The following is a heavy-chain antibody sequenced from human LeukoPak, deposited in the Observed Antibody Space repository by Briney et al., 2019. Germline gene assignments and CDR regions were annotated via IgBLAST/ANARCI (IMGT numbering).Heavy chain of an antibody. CDR1: GGSISSYY. CDR3: AGLYYDYVWGSYRPDAFDI. D-gene: IGHD3-16*02. Sequence: PSETLSLTCTVSGGSISSYYWSWIRQPPGKGLEWIGYIYYSGSTNYNPSLKSRVTISVDTSKNQFSLKLSSVTAADTAVYYCAGLYYDYVWGSYRPDAFDIWGQGTMVTVSS. J-gene: IGHJ3*02. CDR2: IYYSGST. V-gene: IGHV4-59*12.